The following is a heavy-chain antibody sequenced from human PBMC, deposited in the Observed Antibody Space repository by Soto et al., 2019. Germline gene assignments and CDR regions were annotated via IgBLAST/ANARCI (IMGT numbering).Heavy chain of an antibody. CDR3: ARWGGSRSSGYYIDH. CDR1: GYVFNHYG. V-gene: IGHV3-33*01. CDR2: TSYDGSNT. Sequence: QVQLVESGGGVVQPGRSLRLSCAASGYVFNHYGLHWVRQAPGKGLEWLTLTSYDGSNTQYADSVKGRFTISRDDSKNTVYLQMNSLRVDDTAVYYSARWGGSRSSGYYIDHWGQGTLVTVSS. D-gene: IGHD3-10*01. J-gene: IGHJ4*02.